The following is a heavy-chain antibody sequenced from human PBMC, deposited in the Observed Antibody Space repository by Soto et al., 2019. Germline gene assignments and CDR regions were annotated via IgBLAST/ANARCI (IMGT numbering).Heavy chain of an antibody. CDR3: ARVGGFGATTIDY. D-gene: IGHD3-10*01. J-gene: IGHJ4*02. CDR1: GGSISSGDYY. V-gene: IGHV4-30-4*01. Sequence: QVQLQESGPGLVKPSQTLSLTCTVSGGSISSGDYYWSWIRQPPGKGLEWIGYIYYSGSTDYNPSLNVRVTISVDTSKNQFSLKLSSVTAADTAVYYCARVGGFGATTIDYWGQGTLVTVSS. CDR2: IYYSGST.